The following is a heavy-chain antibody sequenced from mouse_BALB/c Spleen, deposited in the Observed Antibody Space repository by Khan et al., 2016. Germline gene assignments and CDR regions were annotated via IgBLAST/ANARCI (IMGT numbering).Heavy chain of an antibody. CDR2: INPTAGYT. D-gene: IGHD1-3*01. V-gene: IGHV1-7*01. Sequence: QVQLQQSGAELAKPGASVKMSCKASGYTFTNYWMHWIKQRPGQGLEWIGYINPTAGYTDYNQKFKDKATLTADKSSSTVYMQLSSLTSEDSAVXFCARNEWRDVVDYWGQGTTLTVSS. CDR3: ARNEWRDVVDY. CDR1: GYTFTNYW. J-gene: IGHJ2*01.